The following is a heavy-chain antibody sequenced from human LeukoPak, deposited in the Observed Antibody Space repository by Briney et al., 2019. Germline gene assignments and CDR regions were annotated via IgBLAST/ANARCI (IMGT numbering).Heavy chain of an antibody. CDR3: FTVTSGSRTAGDYMDV. V-gene: IGHV4-39*07. Sequence: SETLSLTCTVSGGSISSSSYYWGWIRQPPGKGLEWIGSIYYSGSTYYNPSLKSRVTISVDTSKNQFSLKLSSVTAADTAVYYCFTVTSGSRTAGDYMDVWGKGTTVTVSS. CDR1: GGSISSSSYY. J-gene: IGHJ6*03. D-gene: IGHD1-26*01. CDR2: IYYSGST.